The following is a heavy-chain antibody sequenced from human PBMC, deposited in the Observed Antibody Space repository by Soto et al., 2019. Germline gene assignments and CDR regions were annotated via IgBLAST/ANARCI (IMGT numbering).Heavy chain of an antibody. Sequence: GGSLRLSCAASGFTFSSYAMSWVRQAPGKGLEWVSAISGSGGSTYYADSVKGRFTISRDNSKNTLYLQMNYLRAEETAVYYCAKLYYDFWSGYSVDDYWGQGTLVTVSS. CDR3: AKLYYDFWSGYSVDDY. D-gene: IGHD3-3*01. CDR2: ISGSGGST. CDR1: GFTFSSYA. J-gene: IGHJ4*02. V-gene: IGHV3-23*01.